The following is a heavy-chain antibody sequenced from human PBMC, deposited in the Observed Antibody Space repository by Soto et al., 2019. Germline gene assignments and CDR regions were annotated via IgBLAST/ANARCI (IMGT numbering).Heavy chain of an antibody. CDR1: GFNFSYNA. CDR2: ILGNGEDT. J-gene: IGHJ4*02. V-gene: IGHV3-23*01. D-gene: IGHD6-6*01. CDR3: ARLPGSTAPRPDY. Sequence: GGSLRLSCVAPGFNFSYNAMTWVRQAPGRGLQWVATILGNGEDTYYADSVKGRFTISRDSSKNTLYLQMNSLRAEDTAVYFCARLPGSTAPRPDYWGRGTLVTVSS.